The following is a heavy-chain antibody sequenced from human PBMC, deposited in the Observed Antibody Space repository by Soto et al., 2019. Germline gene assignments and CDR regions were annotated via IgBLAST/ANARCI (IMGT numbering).Heavy chain of an antibody. CDR1: GFTVNSYY. CDR3: AKGDGFILAV. J-gene: IGHJ6*02. D-gene: IGHD1-26*01. V-gene: IGHV3-53*01. CDR2: TNTGGTT. Sequence: GGGLIQPGGSLRLSCAASGFTVNSYYMSWVRQAPGEGLQWVSITNTGGTTYYADSVKGRFTVSRDNSKNTLYLQMNSLRAEDTAVYYCAKGDGFILAVWGQGTTVSVSS.